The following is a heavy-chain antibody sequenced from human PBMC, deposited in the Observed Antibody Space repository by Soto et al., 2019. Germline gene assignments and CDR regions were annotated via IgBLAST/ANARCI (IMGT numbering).Heavy chain of an antibody. Sequence: QVQLVESGGGVVQPGRSLRLSCAASGFPFTSYGMHWVREGPDKGLEWVASISYDGSDKYYADSVKGRFTISRDNDKNALYLQLNRLRPEDTALCYCGGALFYFDFRGPGNLV. CDR1: GFPFTSYG. D-gene: IGHD3-10*01. V-gene: IGHV3-30*03. CDR2: ISYDGSDK. J-gene: IGHJ4*03. CDR3: GGALFYFDF.